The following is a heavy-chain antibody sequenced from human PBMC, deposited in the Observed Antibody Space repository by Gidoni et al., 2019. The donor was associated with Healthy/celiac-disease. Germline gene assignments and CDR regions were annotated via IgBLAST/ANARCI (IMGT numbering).Heavy chain of an antibody. CDR2: IIPIFGTA. V-gene: IGHV1-69*01. CDR1: GGTFSRYA. J-gene: IGHJ5*02. CDR3: ARAFGYCTNGVCEGFDP. Sequence: QVQLVQSGAEVKKPGSSVKVSCKASGGTFSRYAISWVRQAPGQGLEWMGGIIPIFGTANYAQKFQGRVTITADESTSTAYMELSSLRSEDTAVYYCARAFGYCTNGVCEGFDPWGQGTLVTVSS. D-gene: IGHD2-8*01.